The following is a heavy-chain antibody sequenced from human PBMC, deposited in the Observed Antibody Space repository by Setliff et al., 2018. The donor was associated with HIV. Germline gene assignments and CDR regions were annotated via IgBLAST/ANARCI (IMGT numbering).Heavy chain of an antibody. CDR2: IYPNTGGT. Sequence: GASVQVSCKASGYTFTDYYIHWVRQAPGQGLEWMGWIYPNTGGTNYAQKFQGRVTMTRDTSISTAYMELSRLRSDDTAVYYCARSTTADWGQGTMVTVSS. V-gene: IGHV1-2*02. CDR3: ARSTTAD. CDR1: GYTFTDYY. D-gene: IGHD4-17*01. J-gene: IGHJ4*02.